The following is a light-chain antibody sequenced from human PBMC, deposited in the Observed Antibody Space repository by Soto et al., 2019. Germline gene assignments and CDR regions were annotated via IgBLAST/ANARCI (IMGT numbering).Light chain of an antibody. J-gene: IGKJ1*01. Sequence: EIVMTQSPATLSVSPGERATLSCRASQSVSNYLAWYQQKPGQAPRLLISDASTRATGIPARFSGSGSGTEFTLTISSLQSEDFAAYYCQQYNNWPRTFGQGTKVDIK. CDR2: DAS. CDR1: QSVSNY. V-gene: IGKV3-15*01. CDR3: QQYNNWPRT.